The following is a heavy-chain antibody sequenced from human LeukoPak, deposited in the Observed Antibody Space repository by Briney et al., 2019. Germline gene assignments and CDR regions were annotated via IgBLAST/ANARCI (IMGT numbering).Heavy chain of an antibody. CDR3: AGGRLDYDILTGYYQPEYFQH. D-gene: IGHD3-9*01. V-gene: IGHV1-18*01. CDR1: GYTFTSYG. CDR2: ISAYNGNT. Sequence: RASVKVSCKASGYTFTSYGISWVRQAPGQGLEWMGWISAYNGNTNYAQKLQGRVTMTTDTSTSTAYMELRSLRSDDTAVYYCAGGRLDYDILTGYYQPEYFQHWGQGTLVTVSS. J-gene: IGHJ1*01.